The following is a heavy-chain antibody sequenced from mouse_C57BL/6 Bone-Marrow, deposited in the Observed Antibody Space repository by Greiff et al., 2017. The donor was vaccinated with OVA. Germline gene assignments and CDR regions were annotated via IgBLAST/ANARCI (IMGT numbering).Heavy chain of an antibody. D-gene: IGHD1-1*01. CDR3: TRSFITTVVAPHFGY. V-gene: IGHV1-15*01. CDR2: IDPETGGT. CDR1: GYTFTDYE. Sequence: VQLQESGAELVRPGASVTLSCKASGYTFTDYEMHWVKQTPVPGLAWIGAIDPETGGTAYTQKFTGKALLTADKSSSTAYMELRSLTSADSAVYYCTRSFITTVVAPHFGYWGQGTTLTVSS. J-gene: IGHJ2*01.